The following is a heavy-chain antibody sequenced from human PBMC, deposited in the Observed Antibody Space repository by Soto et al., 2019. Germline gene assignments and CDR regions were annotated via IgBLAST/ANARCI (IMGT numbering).Heavy chain of an antibody. CDR2: INPYNGNT. D-gene: IGHD6-13*01. CDR1: GYTFTSYG. CDR3: ARVGVGLAAPRVWPY. J-gene: IGHJ4*02. V-gene: IGHV1-18*01. Sequence: QVPLAQSGAEVKKPGASVKVSCKASGYTFTSYGISWVRQAPGQGLEWMAWINPYNGNTKYAEKFLGRVTVTTDTSTAPAYTEVRSLTSDDTAVFYCARVGVGLAAPRVWPYWGQGTPVTVSS.